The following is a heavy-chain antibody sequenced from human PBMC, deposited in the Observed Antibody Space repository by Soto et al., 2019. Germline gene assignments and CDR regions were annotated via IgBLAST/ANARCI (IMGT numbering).Heavy chain of an antibody. J-gene: IGHJ6*02. Sequence: LRLSCAASGFTFTSYGLHWVRQAPGKGLEWVAGISYDGSKKYFADSVKGRFTISRDNPRSTLFLDMNSLRGEDTAIYYCAKTWFGEDNYGMDVWGQGTTVTVSS. D-gene: IGHD3-10*01. CDR2: ISYDGSKK. CDR1: GFTFTSYG. CDR3: AKTWFGEDNYGMDV. V-gene: IGHV3-30*18.